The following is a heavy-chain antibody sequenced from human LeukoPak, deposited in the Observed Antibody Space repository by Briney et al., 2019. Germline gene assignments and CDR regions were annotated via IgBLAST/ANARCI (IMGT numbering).Heavy chain of an antibody. V-gene: IGHV3-30*02. D-gene: IGHD3-10*01. Sequence: GGSLRLSCVASGFSFSNYGMHWVGRAPGRGLEGMTFLEYDGSDKYYADSVKGRFTTSRDNSKNTLYLQMNGLRVEDTAVYYCAKGDSGSYYYYMDVWGKGTTVTVSS. J-gene: IGHJ6*03. CDR3: AKGDSGSYYYYMDV. CDR2: LEYDGSDK. CDR1: GFSFSNYG.